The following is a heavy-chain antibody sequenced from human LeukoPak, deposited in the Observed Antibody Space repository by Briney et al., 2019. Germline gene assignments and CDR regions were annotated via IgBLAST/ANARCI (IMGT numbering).Heavy chain of an antibody. V-gene: IGHV1-69*05. CDR3: ARAGGKQNAFDI. D-gene: IGHD2-15*01. Sequence: SVKVSCKASGGTFSSYAISWVRQAPGQGLEWMGEIIPIFGTANYAQKFQGRVTITTDESTSTAYMELSSLRSEDTAVYYCARAGGKQNAFDIWGQGTMVTVSS. CDR1: GGTFSSYA. CDR2: IIPIFGTA. J-gene: IGHJ3*02.